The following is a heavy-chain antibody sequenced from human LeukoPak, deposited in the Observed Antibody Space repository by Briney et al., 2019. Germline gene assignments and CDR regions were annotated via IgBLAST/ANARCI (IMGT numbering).Heavy chain of an antibody. D-gene: IGHD4-17*01. CDR1: GFTFSNHA. V-gene: IGHV3-23*01. CDR2: TRPSGGAT. Sequence: GGSLSLSCAAAGFTFSNHAMSWVRQSQGKGLEWVSSTRPSGGATYYADAVKGRFTISRDNSKNTLYLQMNSLRAEDTAVYYCVKGPTTVTTAFDYWGQGTLVSVSS. CDR3: VKGPTTVTTAFDY. J-gene: IGHJ4*02.